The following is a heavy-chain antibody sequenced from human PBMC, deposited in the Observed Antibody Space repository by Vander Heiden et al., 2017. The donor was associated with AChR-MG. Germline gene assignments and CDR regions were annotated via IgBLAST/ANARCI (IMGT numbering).Heavy chain of an antibody. CDR1: GFTFRSYE. D-gene: IGHD6-6*01. CDR3: AREDVAARRRGFDY. Sequence: EVQLVDSGGGLVQPGGSLRLSCTASGFTFRSYEMNWVRQAPGKGLEWVSSISGSGKTIDYADSVKGRFTISRDNAKNSLFLQMNSLRVEDTAVYYCAREDVAARRRGFDYWGQGTLVTVSS. J-gene: IGHJ4*02. V-gene: IGHV3-48*03. CDR2: ISGSGKTI.